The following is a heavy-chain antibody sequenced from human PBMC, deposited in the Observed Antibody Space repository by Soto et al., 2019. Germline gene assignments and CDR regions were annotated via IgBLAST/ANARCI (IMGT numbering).Heavy chain of an antibody. D-gene: IGHD4-17*01. Sequence: SETLSLTCAVYGGSFSGYYWSWIRQPPGKGLEWIGEINHSGSTNYNPSLKSRVTISVDTSKNQFSLKLSSVTAADTAVYYCATQDLVPYGDSDYWGQGTLVTVSS. CDR2: INHSGST. CDR1: GGSFSGYY. V-gene: IGHV4-34*01. CDR3: ATQDLVPYGDSDY. J-gene: IGHJ4*02.